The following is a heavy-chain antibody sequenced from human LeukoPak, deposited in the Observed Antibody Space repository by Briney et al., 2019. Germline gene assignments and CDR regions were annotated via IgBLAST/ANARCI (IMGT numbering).Heavy chain of an antibody. Sequence: GGSLRLSCAASGFTFSTYGMHWVRQAPGKGLEWVALFWYVGSNKYYADSAKGRFTISRDNSKNTLYLQMNSLRVEDTAVYYCARDSIPAAGTTGVGFDCWGQGTLVTVSS. J-gene: IGHJ4*02. V-gene: IGHV3-33*01. CDR2: FWYVGSNK. CDR1: GFTFSTYG. D-gene: IGHD6-13*01. CDR3: ARDSIPAAGTTGVGFDC.